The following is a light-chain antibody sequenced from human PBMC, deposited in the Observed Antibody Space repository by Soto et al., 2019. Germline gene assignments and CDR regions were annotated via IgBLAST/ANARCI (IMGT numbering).Light chain of an antibody. J-gene: IGKJ5*01. CDR1: QGISSY. Sequence: AIRMTQSPSSLSGSTGDRFTMTCRASQGISSYLAWYQQKPGKAPKLLIYAASTLQSGVPSRFSGSGSGTDFTLTISCLQSEDFATYYCQQYYSYPITFGQGTRLEIK. CDR2: AAS. V-gene: IGKV1-8*01. CDR3: QQYYSYPIT.